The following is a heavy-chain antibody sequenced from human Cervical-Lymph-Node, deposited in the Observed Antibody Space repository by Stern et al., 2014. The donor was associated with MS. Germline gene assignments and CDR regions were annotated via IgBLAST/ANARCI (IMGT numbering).Heavy chain of an antibody. J-gene: IGHJ6*02. CDR2: IYYSGST. D-gene: IGHD3-10*01. V-gene: IGHV4-39*01. CDR1: GGSISSSSYY. Sequence: QLQLQESGPGLVKPSETLSLTCTVSGGSISSSSYYWGWIRQPPGKGLEWIGSIYYSGSTYYNPSLKSRVTISVDTSKNQFSLKLSSVTAADTAVYYCASYYYGSGSYHYYGMDVWGQGTTVTVSS. CDR3: ASYYYGSGSYHYYGMDV.